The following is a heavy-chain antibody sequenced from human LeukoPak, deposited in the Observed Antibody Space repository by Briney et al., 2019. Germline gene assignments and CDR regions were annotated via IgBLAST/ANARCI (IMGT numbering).Heavy chain of an antibody. CDR3: VKDRSGTYYLDS. CDR2: IRYDGSTT. V-gene: IGHV3-30*02. CDR1: GFTFSSYG. D-gene: IGHD1-26*01. J-gene: IGHJ4*02. Sequence: GGSLRLSCAASGFTFSSYGMHWVRQAPGKGLEWAAFIRYDGSTTSYADSVKGRFTISRDNSNNMVYLQMNSLRPEDTAVYYCVKDRSGTYYLDSWGQGILVTVSS.